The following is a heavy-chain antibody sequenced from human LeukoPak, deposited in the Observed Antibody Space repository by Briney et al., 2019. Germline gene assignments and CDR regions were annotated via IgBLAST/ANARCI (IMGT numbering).Heavy chain of an antibody. CDR1: GGSMINYY. V-gene: IGHV4-59*08. CDR3: ARHPFTAPFDY. CDR2: AYHTGHT. D-gene: IGHD2-21*02. Sequence: SETLSLTCTVSGGSMINYYWSWIRLTPGKGLEWIAYAYHTGHTHYNPSLKSRATISLDTSKNQVSLKVNSVTAADTAVYYCARHPFTAPFDYWGQGTLVTVSS. J-gene: IGHJ4*02.